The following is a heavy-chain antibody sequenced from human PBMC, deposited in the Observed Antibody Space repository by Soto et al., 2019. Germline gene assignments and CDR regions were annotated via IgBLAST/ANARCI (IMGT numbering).Heavy chain of an antibody. J-gene: IGHJ3*02. V-gene: IGHV3-21*01. CDR1: GFTFSSYS. Sequence: GGSLRLSCAASGFTFSSYSMNWVRQAPGKGLEWVSSISSSSSYIYYADSVKGRFTISRDNAKNSLYLQMNSLRAEDTAVYYCARDSYIAAAGPTWGLDAFDIWGQGTMVTVSS. D-gene: IGHD6-13*01. CDR2: ISSSSSYI. CDR3: ARDSYIAAAGPTWGLDAFDI.